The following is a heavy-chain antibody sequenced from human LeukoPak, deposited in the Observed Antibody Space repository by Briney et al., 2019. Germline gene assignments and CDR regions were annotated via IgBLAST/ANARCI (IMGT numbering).Heavy chain of an antibody. Sequence: GGSLRLSCAASGFTFSSYAMHWVRQAPGKGLEWVAVIWYDGSNKYYADSVKGRFTISRDNSKNTLYLQMNSLRAKDTAVYYCARETSSTSPLGPFDYWGQGTLVTVSS. CDR3: ARETSSTSPLGPFDY. CDR1: GFTFSSYA. V-gene: IGHV3-33*08. CDR2: IWYDGSNK. D-gene: IGHD2-2*01. J-gene: IGHJ4*02.